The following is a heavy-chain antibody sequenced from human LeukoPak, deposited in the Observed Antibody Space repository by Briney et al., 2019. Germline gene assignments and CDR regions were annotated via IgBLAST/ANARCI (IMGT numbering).Heavy chain of an antibody. Sequence: GASVKVSCKASGYTFTSYDINWVRQATGQGLEWIGWMNPNSVNTGYAQKSQGRVTMTRNTSISTAYMELSSLRSEDTAVYYCARSGRLLLWFGELLSGAPYFDYWGQGTLVTVSS. CDR2: MNPNSVNT. D-gene: IGHD3-10*01. CDR3: ARSGRLLLWFGELLSGAPYFDY. CDR1: GYTFTSYD. J-gene: IGHJ4*02. V-gene: IGHV1-8*01.